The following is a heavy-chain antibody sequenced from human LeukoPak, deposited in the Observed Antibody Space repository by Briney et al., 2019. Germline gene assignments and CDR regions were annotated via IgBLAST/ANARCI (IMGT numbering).Heavy chain of an antibody. V-gene: IGHV5-51*01. CDR1: GYSFSNYW. D-gene: IGHD7-27*01. Sequence: GESLKISCEGSGYSFSNYWIGWVRQMPGKGLEWMGIIYPDDSDTRYSPSFQGQVTISADKSISTAYLQWSSLKASDTAMYYCARLPTRLGTYYYYMDVWGKGTTVTVSS. CDR2: IYPDDSDT. J-gene: IGHJ6*03. CDR3: ARLPTRLGTYYYYMDV.